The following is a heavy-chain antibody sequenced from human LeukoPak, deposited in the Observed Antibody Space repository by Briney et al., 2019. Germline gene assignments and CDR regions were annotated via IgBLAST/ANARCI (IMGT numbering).Heavy chain of an antibody. D-gene: IGHD3-16*01. Sequence: ASVKVSCKTSGYTFSDYGISWVRQAPGQGLEWMGWISPVNGHTDYPQKFQGRITMTKDTSTSTAYMHLRNLRSDDTAVYYCARDFGAWWFDSWGQGTLITVSS. CDR2: ISPVNGHT. J-gene: IGHJ5*01. CDR1: GYTFSDYG. V-gene: IGHV1-18*01. CDR3: ARDFGAWWFDS.